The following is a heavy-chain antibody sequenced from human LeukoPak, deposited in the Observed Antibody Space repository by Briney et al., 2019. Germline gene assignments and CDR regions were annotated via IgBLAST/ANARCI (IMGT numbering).Heavy chain of an antibody. D-gene: IGHD1-14*01. V-gene: IGHV3-23*01. J-gene: IGHJ4*02. Sequence: WTLRLSCAASGFTFSSYGMSWVRQAPGKGLEWVSAISGSGGSTYYADSVKGRFTISRDNSKNTLYLQMNSLRAEDTAVYYCAKHQNRWDYYFDYWGQGTLVTVSS. CDR3: AKHQNRWDYYFDY. CDR1: GFTFSSYG. CDR2: ISGSGGST.